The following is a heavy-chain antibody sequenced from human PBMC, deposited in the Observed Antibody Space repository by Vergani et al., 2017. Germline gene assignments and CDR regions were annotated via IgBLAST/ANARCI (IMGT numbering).Heavy chain of an antibody. Sequence: QVQLVQSGAEVKKPGASVKVSCKASGYTFTGYYMHWVRQAPGQGLEWMGWINPNSGGTNYAQKFQGRVTMTRDTSISTAYMELSRLRSDDTAVYYCARTENYGSGSYYNALLYMDVWGIGTTVTVSS. CDR3: ARTENYGSGSYYNALLYMDV. D-gene: IGHD3-10*01. CDR1: GYTFTGYY. J-gene: IGHJ6*03. CDR2: INPNSGGT. V-gene: IGHV1-2*02.